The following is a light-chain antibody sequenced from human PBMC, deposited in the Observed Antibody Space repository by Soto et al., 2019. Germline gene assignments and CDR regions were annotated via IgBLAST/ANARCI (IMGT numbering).Light chain of an antibody. CDR3: QEYGSSRT. V-gene: IGKV3-20*01. CDR2: GAS. CDR1: QSVSSTY. Sequence: EIVLTQSPGTLSLSPGEKATLSCRASQSVSSTYLAWYQQKPGQAPRLLIYGASSRAAGIPDRFSGSGSGTDFTLTISRREPEDSAVYYCQEYGSSRTFGQGTKVEIK. J-gene: IGKJ1*01.